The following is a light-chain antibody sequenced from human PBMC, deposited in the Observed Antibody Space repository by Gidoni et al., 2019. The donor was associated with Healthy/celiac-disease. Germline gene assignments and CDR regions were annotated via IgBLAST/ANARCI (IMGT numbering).Light chain of an antibody. CDR2: KAS. CDR1: QSISSW. J-gene: IGKJ4*01. Sequence: DIQMTQSPSTLSASVGDRVTITCRACQSISSWLAWYPQKPGKAPKLLIYKASSLESGVPSRFSGSGSGIEFTLTISSLQPDDFATYYCQQYNSYSLTFGGGTKVEIK. CDR3: QQYNSYSLT. V-gene: IGKV1-5*03.